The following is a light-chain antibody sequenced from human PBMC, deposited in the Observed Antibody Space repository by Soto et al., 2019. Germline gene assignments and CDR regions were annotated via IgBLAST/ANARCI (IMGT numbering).Light chain of an antibody. CDR3: QTWGTGIRV. CDR1: SGHSSYA. V-gene: IGLV4-69*01. Sequence: QPVLTQSPSASASLGASVKLTCTRSSGHSSYAIAWSQQRPEKGPRYLMKLNSDGSHSKGDGIPDRFSGSSSGAERYLTISSLQSEDEADYYCQTWGTGIRVFGGGTQLTVL. J-gene: IGLJ3*02. CDR2: LNSDGSH.